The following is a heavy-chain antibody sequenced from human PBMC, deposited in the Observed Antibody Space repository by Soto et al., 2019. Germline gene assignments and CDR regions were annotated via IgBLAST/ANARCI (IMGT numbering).Heavy chain of an antibody. V-gene: IGHV6-1*01. CDR3: ARANLEGTPYLAAAGTVDY. Sequence: QVQLQQSGPGLVKPSQTLSLTCAISGDSVSSNSAAWNWIRQSPSRRLEWLGRTYYRSKWYNDYAASVKSRITLKPDTSQNPFSLQLNSGAPEETAVYYCARANLEGTPYLAAAGTVDYWGQGTLVTVSS. CDR2: TYYRSKWYN. J-gene: IGHJ4*02. D-gene: IGHD6-13*01. CDR1: GDSVSSNSAA.